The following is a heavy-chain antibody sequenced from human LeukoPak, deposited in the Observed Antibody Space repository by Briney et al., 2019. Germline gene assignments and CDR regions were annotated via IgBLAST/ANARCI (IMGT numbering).Heavy chain of an antibody. CDR2: IYTSGST. D-gene: IGHD3-16*01. Sequence: SETLSLTCTVSGGSISSYYWSWIRQPAGKGLEWIGRIYTSGSTNYNTSLKSRVTMSVDTSKNQFSLKLSSVTAADTAVYYCARDLGYVWGSYGDWFDPWGQETLVTVSS. J-gene: IGHJ5*02. CDR3: ARDLGYVWGSYGDWFDP. V-gene: IGHV4-4*07. CDR1: GGSISSYY.